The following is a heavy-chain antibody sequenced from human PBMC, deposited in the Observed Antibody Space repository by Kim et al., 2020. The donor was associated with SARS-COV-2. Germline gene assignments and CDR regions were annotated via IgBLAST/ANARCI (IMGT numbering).Heavy chain of an antibody. D-gene: IGHD3-16*01. J-gene: IGHJ1*01. CDR1: GGSFSGYY. V-gene: IGHV4-34*01. Sequence: SETLSLTCAVYGGSFSGYYWSWIRQPPGKGLEWIGEINHSGSTNYNPSLKSRVTISVDTSKNQFSLKLSSVTAADTAVYYCARGRGLTTYVWGPLLAEYFQHWGQGTLVTVSS. CDR3: ARGRGLTTYVWGPLLAEYFQH. CDR2: INHSGST.